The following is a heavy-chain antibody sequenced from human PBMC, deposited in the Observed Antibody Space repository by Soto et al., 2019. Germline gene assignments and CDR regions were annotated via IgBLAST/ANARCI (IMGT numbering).Heavy chain of an antibody. D-gene: IGHD6-13*01. CDR2: IYTGGST. CDR1: GFTVSDSY. CDR3: AKAHSSSWLGFDY. Sequence: GGSLRLSCAASGFTVSDSYMNWVRQAPGKGLQWVSVIYTGGSTYYADSVKGRFTISRDTSKNTLYLQMNSLRAEDTAVYYCAKAHSSSWLGFDYWGRGSLVAVSS. V-gene: IGHV3-53*01. J-gene: IGHJ4*02.